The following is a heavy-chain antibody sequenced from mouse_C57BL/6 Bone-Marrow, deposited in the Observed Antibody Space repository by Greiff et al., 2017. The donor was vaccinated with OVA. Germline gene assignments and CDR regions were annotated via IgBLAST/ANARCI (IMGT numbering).Heavy chain of an antibody. Sequence: EVMLVESGGGLVQPGGSLSLSCAASGFPFTDYYMSWVRQPPGTALEWLGFIRNKANGYTTEYSASVKGRFTISRDNSQRLLSLQRNAQRAEDSATYYGTRYEYPYYLDDWGQGTTLTVAA. V-gene: IGHV7-3*01. CDR2: IRNKANGYTT. J-gene: IGHJ2*01. CDR3: TRYEYPYYLDD. CDR1: GFPFTDYY. D-gene: IGHD5-1*01.